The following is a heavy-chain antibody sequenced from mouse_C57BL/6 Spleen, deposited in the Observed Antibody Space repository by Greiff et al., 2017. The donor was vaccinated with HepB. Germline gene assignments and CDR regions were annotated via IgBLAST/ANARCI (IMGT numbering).Heavy chain of an antibody. Sequence: EVQRVESGGGLVKPGGSLKLSCAASGFTFSSYAMSWVRQTPEKRLEWVATISDGGSYTYYPDNVKGRFTISRDNAKNNLYLQMSHLKSEDTAMYYCAFYDYDGVAMDYWGQRTSVTVSS. CDR3: AFYDYDGVAMDY. CDR1: GFTFSSYA. J-gene: IGHJ4*01. D-gene: IGHD2-4*01. V-gene: IGHV5-4*01. CDR2: ISDGGSYT.